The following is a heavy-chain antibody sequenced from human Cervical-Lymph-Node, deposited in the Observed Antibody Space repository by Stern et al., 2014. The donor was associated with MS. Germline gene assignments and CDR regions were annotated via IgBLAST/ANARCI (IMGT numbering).Heavy chain of an antibody. CDR3: ARISGTFSFDY. V-gene: IGHV4-59*01. CDR1: GGSISSYY. J-gene: IGHJ4*02. D-gene: IGHD1-26*01. CDR2: IYCSGST. Sequence: VQLVQSGPGLVKPSETLSLTCTVSGGSISSYYWSWIRQPPGKRLEWIGYIYCSGSTNYNPSLKSRVTISVDTSKNQFSLKLSSVTAADTAVYYCARISGTFSFDYWGQGTLVTVSS.